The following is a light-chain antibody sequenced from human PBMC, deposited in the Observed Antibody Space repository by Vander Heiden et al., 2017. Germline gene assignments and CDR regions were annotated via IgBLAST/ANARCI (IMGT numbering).Light chain of an antibody. CDR1: QGINTF. CDR2: GAS. Sequence: DSQMTHSPSSLSASVGDRVTFTCRASQGINTFLGWFQQKPGKAPKSLIYGASTLQSGVPSRFSGSGSGTYFPLTISSLQPEDFATYYCQQYDTFPITFGQGTRLEIK. CDR3: QQYDTFPIT. J-gene: IGKJ5*01. V-gene: IGKV1-16*01.